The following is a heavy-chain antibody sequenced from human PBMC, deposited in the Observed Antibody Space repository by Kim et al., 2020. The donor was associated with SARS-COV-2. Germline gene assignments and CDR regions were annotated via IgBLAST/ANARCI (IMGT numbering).Heavy chain of an antibody. CDR1: GFTFDDYG. CDR2: INWNGGST. V-gene: IGHV3-20*01. Sequence: GGSLRLSCAASGFTFDDYGMSWVRQAPGKGLEWVSGINWNGGSTGYADSVKGRFTISRDNAKNSLYLQMNSLRAEDTALYHCARGRWELPPVSFDYWGQGTLVTVSS. D-gene: IGHD1-26*01. CDR3: ARGRWELPPVSFDY. J-gene: IGHJ4*02.